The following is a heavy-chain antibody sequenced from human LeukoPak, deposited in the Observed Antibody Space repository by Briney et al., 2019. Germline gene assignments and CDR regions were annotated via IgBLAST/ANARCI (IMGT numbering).Heavy chain of an antibody. CDR2: INHSGST. CDR1: GYSISSGYY. CDR3: ARPRSGSYMGGPFDY. V-gene: IGHV4-38-2*01. J-gene: IGHJ4*02. D-gene: IGHD1-26*01. Sequence: SETLSLTCSFSGYSISSGYYWGWIRQPPGKGLEWIGEINHSGSTNYNPSLKSRVTISVDTSKNQFSLKLSSVTAADTAVYYCARPRSGSYMGGPFDYWGQGTLVTVSS.